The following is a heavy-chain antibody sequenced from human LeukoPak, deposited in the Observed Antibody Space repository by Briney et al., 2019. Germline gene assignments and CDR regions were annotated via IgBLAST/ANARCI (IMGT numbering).Heavy chain of an antibody. CDR2: IIPILGIA. D-gene: IGHD2-21*02. V-gene: IGHV1-69*04. CDR3: ARDGDPGIVVVTATIDY. CDR1: GGTFSSYT. J-gene: IGHJ4*02. Sequence: SVKVSCKASGGTFSSYTISWVRQAPGQGLGWMGRIIPILGIANYAQKFQGRVTITADKSTSTAYMELSSLRSEDTAVYYCARDGDPGIVVVTATIDYWGQGTLVTVSS.